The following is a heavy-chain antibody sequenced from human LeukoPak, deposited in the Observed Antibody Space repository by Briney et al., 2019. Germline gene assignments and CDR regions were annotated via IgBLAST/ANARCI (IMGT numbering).Heavy chain of an antibody. D-gene: IGHD6-13*01. CDR1: GFTFSTYA. J-gene: IGHJ4*02. V-gene: IGHV3-64*02. CDR3: ARQAAGVFY. CDR2: ITRKGDST. Sequence: GGSLRLSCAASGFTFSTYAMHWVRQAPGKGLEYVSGITRKGDSTYYADSVKGRFTISRDNSKNTLYLQMGGLSAEDMAVYYCARQAAGVFYWGQGTLVTVSS.